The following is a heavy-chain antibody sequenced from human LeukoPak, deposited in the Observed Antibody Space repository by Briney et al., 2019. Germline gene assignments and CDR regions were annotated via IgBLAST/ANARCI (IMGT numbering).Heavy chain of an antibody. D-gene: IGHD2-2*02. Sequence: GASVKVSCKASGYTFTSYAMHWVRQAPGQRLEWMGWINAGNGNTKYSQKFQGRVTITRDTSASTAYMELSSLRSEDTAVYYCARGTVVPAAIRGLGSYMDVWGKGTTVTVSS. V-gene: IGHV1-3*01. J-gene: IGHJ6*03. CDR3: ARGTVVPAAIRGLGSYMDV. CDR2: INAGNGNT. CDR1: GYTFTSYA.